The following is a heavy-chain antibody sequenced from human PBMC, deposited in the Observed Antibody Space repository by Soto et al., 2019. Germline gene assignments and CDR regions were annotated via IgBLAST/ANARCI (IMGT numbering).Heavy chain of an antibody. CDR2: ISSSGDST. CDR3: ASSLRWLQLLDYFHY. D-gene: IGHD5-12*01. CDR1: GFIFSTYA. Sequence: GGSLRLSCAASGFIFSTYAMNWVRQTPGKGLEWVSAISSSGDSTYYAESVRGRFTISRDNSINTLYLHMRSLRPEDTAVYYCASSLRWLQLLDYFHYCGQGTLVTVSS. V-gene: IGHV3-23*01. J-gene: IGHJ4*02.